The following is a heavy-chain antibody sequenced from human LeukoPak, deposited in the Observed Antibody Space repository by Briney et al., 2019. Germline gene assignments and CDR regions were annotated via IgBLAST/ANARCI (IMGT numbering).Heavy chain of an antibody. CDR1: GFIFSSYA. CDR3: AKEVYGSGPYYLDY. Sequence: GGSMRLSCAASGFIFSSYAMSWVRQAPGKGLQWVSAISRGGDSPYYADSVKGRFTISRDNSRNPLYLQMNSLRAEDTAIYYCAKEVYGSGPYYLDYWGQGTLVTVSS. V-gene: IGHV3-23*01. D-gene: IGHD3-10*01. J-gene: IGHJ4*02. CDR2: ISRGGDSP.